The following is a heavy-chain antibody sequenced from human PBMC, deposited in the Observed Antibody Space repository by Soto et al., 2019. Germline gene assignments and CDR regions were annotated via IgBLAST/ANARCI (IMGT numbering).Heavy chain of an antibody. CDR1: GFTFSRFE. CDR3: TRAAWFPYLSFY. D-gene: IGHD3-10*01. CDR2: ISSSGSTA. Sequence: SLRLSCAASGFTFSRFELHWVRQAPGKGLEWISYISSSGSTAYYASSVEGRFTISRDNANNSVYQQMDSLRAEDTALYYCTRAAWFPYLSFYWGQGALVTVSS. J-gene: IGHJ4*02. V-gene: IGHV3-48*03.